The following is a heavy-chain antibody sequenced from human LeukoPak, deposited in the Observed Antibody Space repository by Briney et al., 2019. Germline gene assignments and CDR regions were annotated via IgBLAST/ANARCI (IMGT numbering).Heavy chain of an antibody. Sequence: ASVKVSCKASGSTFTSYYMHWVRQAPGQGLEWMGIINPSGGSTGYAQKFQGRVTMTRDTSTSTVYMELSSLRSEDTAVYYCARVRVGEDRYDSSGPLDYWGQGTLVSVSS. V-gene: IGHV1-46*01. CDR1: GSTFTSYY. D-gene: IGHD3-22*01. CDR2: INPSGGST. J-gene: IGHJ4*02. CDR3: ARVRVGEDRYDSSGPLDY.